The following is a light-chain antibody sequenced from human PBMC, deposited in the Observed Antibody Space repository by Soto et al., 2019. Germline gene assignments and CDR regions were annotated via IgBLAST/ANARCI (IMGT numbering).Light chain of an antibody. V-gene: IGKV3D-20*02. CDR3: QQRSVWPIT. CDR1: QSVTNSY. J-gene: IGKJ5*01. CDR2: GAS. Sequence: EVVLTQSPGTLSLSPGERATLSCRASQSVTNSYFAWYQQKPAQAPRLLIYGASNRATGIPDRFIGSGSGTDFTLTISGLEPEDFAVYYCQQRSVWPITFGQGTRLEIK.